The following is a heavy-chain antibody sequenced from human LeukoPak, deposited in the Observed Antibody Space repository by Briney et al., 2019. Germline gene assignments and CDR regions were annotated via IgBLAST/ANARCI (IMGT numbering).Heavy chain of an antibody. CDR1: GYTFTGYY. J-gene: IGHJ4*02. CDR2: INPNSGGT. CDR3: ARAHCSGGSCYSDFDY. V-gene: IGHV1-2*02. D-gene: IGHD2-15*01. Sequence: ASVKVSCKASGYTFTGYYVHWVRQAPGQGLEWMGWINPNSGGTNYAQKFQGRVTMTRDTSISTAYMELSRLRSDDTAVYYCARAHCSGGSCYSDFDYWGQGTLVTVSS.